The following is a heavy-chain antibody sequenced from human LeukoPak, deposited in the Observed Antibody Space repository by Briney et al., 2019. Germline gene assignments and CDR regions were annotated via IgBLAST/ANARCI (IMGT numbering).Heavy chain of an antibody. Sequence: PGGSLRLSCAASGFTFSSYWMSWVRQAPGKGLEWVANIKQDGSEKYYVDSVKGRFTISRDNAKNSLYLQMNSLRAEDTAVYYCARDFSQYSSSSGYFDYWGQGTLVTVSS. D-gene: IGHD6-6*01. CDR3: ARDFSQYSSSSGYFDY. CDR2: IKQDGSEK. J-gene: IGHJ4*02. CDR1: GFTFSSYW. V-gene: IGHV3-7*01.